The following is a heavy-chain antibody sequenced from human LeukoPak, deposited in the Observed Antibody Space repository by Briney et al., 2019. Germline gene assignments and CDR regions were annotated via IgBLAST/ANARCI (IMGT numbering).Heavy chain of an antibody. CDR3: ARDQNVVVPAAMVTIFDY. Sequence: GGSLRLSCAASGFTFSSYSMNWVRQAPGKGLEWVSSISSSSSYIYYADSVKGRFTISRDNAKNSLYLQMSSLRAEDTAVYYCARDQNVVVPAAMVTIFDYWGQGTLVTVSS. CDR2: ISSSSSYI. CDR1: GFTFSSYS. J-gene: IGHJ4*02. D-gene: IGHD2-2*01. V-gene: IGHV3-21*01.